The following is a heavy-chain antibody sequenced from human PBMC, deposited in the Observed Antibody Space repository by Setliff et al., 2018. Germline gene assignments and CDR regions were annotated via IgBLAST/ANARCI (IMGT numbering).Heavy chain of an antibody. CDR1: GYPFVGYF. Sequence: ASVKVSCKTSGYPFVGYFIYWMRQAPGQGLEWVGWIDPKSGCTKYAVKVQGRVTMTRDTSSSTIYMEVNSLTSDDTAVYFCAKQGDLAFDYWGQGTQVTVSS. J-gene: IGHJ4*02. V-gene: IGHV1-2*02. CDR2: IDPKSGCT. CDR3: AKQGDLAFDY. D-gene: IGHD3-16*01.